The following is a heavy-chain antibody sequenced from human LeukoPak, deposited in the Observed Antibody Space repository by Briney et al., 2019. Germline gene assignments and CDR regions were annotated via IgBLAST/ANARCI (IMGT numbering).Heavy chain of an antibody. CDR1: GASVNSGNYY. Sequence: SQTLSLTCTVSGASVNSGNYYWTWIRQPAGKRLEWIGRIYTSGSTNYNPSLKSRVTISVDTSKNQFSLKLSSVTAADTAVYYCASSPGAYNWLDPWGQGTLVTVSS. CDR3: ASSPGAYNWLDP. V-gene: IGHV4-61*02. D-gene: IGHD3-10*01. CDR2: IYTSGST. J-gene: IGHJ5*02.